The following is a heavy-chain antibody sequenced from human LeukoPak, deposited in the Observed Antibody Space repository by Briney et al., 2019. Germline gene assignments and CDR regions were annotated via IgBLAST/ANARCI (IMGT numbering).Heavy chain of an antibody. V-gene: IGHV4-39*07. CDR3: ASPPVYGYSIDY. CDR2: IYYSGST. Sequence: SETLSLTCTVSGGSISSYYWGWIRQPPGKGLEWIGSIYYSGSTYYNPSLKSRVTISVDTSKNQFSLKLSSVTAADTAVYYCASPPVYGYSIDYWGQGTLVTVSS. J-gene: IGHJ4*02. D-gene: IGHD5-18*01. CDR1: GGSISSYY.